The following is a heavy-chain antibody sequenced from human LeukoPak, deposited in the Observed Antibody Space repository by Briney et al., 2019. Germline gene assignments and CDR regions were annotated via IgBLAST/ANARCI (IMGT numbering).Heavy chain of an antibody. J-gene: IGHJ6*02. D-gene: IGHD6-13*01. CDR2: ISGSGGST. CDR3: AKWHERPRIAAAGRGINYYYGMDV. V-gene: IGHV3-23*01. CDR1: GFTFSSYA. Sequence: GGSLRLSCAASGFTFSSYAMSWVRQAPGKGLEWVSAISGSGGSTYYADSVKGRFTISRDNSKNTLYLQMNSLRAEDTAVYYCAKWHERPRIAAAGRGINYYYGMDVWGQGTTVTVSS.